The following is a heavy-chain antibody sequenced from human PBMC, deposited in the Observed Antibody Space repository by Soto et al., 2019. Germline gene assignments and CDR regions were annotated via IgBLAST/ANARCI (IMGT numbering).Heavy chain of an antibody. CDR1: GFTFSDSY. V-gene: IGHV3-11*01. J-gene: IGHJ6*02. Sequence: GSLRLSCAASGFTFSDSYMSWIRQAPGKGLEWISYITFSGNTVYYADSLKGRFTISRDNAKNSLYLQMNRLRAEDTAVYYCARVSWRERYGMDVWGQGTTVTVSS. CDR2: ITFSGNTV. CDR3: ARVSWRERYGMDV.